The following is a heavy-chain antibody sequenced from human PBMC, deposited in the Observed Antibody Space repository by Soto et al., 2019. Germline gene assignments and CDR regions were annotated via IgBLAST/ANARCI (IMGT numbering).Heavy chain of an antibody. CDR1: GYSFTSYW. J-gene: IGHJ3*02. D-gene: IGHD2-15*01. V-gene: IGHV5-51*01. CDR3: ARPAAAGKFAAFDI. Sequence: GESLKISCKGSGYSFTSYWIGWVRQMPGKGLEWMGIIYPGDSDTRYSPLLQGHVTMSADKSIGTAYLQWSSLQASDTGSYYCARPAAAGKFAAFDIWGQGTMVTVSS. CDR2: IYPGDSDT.